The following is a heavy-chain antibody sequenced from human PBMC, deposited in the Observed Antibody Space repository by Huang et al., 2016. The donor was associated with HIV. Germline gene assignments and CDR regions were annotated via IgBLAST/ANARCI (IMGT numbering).Heavy chain of an antibody. CDR1: GASINSRSYY. J-gene: IGHJ4*02. V-gene: IGHV4-39*01. CDR3: ARHAGSSRRYYFDY. CDR2: MYSSGST. D-gene: IGHD6-13*01. Sequence: QVQLQESGPGLVTPSETLSLTCIVSGASINSRSYYWGWIRQPPGRGLEWLGGMYSSGSTYYNPSLKSRVTMSVDTSKNEFSLKLRSVTAADTALYYCARHAGSSRRYYFDYWGRGILVTVSS.